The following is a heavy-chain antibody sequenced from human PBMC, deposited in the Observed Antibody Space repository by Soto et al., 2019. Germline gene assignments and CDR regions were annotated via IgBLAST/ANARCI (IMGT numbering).Heavy chain of an antibody. V-gene: IGHV4-59*08. D-gene: IGHD1-26*01. CDR2: IYYSGST. CDR3: ARRYGSAIDY. Sequence: QVQLQESGPGLVKPSETLSLTCTVSGGTISSWYWSWIRQPPGKGLEWIGYIYYSGSTNCNPSLKSRVTISVDTSKSQFSLKLSSVPAADTAVYSCARRYGSAIDYWGQGTLVTVSS. J-gene: IGHJ4*02. CDR1: GGTISSWY.